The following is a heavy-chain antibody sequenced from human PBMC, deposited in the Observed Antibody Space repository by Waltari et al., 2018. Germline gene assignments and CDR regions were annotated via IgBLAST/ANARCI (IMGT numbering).Heavy chain of an antibody. D-gene: IGHD1-7*01. Sequence: QVQLQQWGAGLLKPSETLSLTCAVYGGSFSGYYWSWIRQPPGKGLEWIGEINHSGSTNYNPSLKSRVTISVDTSKNQFSLKLSSVTAADTAVYYCARTGTTYGDYYYYGMDVWGQGTTVTVSS. CDR3: ARTGTTYGDYYYYGMDV. J-gene: IGHJ6*02. V-gene: IGHV4-34*01. CDR1: GGSFSGYY. CDR2: INHSGST.